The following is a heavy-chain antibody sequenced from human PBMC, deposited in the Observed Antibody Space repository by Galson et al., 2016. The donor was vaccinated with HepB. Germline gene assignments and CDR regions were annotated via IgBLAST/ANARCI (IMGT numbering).Heavy chain of an antibody. CDR3: ARDVPGTGNLDY. Sequence: SLRLSCAASGFAIGDNYMSWVRQAPGKGLEWVSIIYNGGSTYYVDSVKDRFTISRDNNENTLYLQMNNLRAEDTAIYYCARDVPGTGNLDYWGRGTLVTVSS. D-gene: IGHD6-19*01. CDR1: GFAIGDNY. CDR2: IYNGGST. J-gene: IGHJ4*02. V-gene: IGHV3-53*01.